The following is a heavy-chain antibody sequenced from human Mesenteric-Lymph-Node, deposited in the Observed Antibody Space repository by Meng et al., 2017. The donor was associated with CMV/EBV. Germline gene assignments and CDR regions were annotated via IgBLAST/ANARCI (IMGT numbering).Heavy chain of an antibody. CDR3: ARGKGYSYGPPIAAAAPDY. J-gene: IGHJ4*02. CDR1: GYTFTSYY. V-gene: IGHV1-46*01. CDR2: INPSGGST. Sequence: ASVKVSCKASGYTFTSYYMHWVRQAPGQGLEWMGIINPSGGSTSYAQKFQGRVIMTRDTSTSTVYMELSSLRSEGTAVYYCARGKGYSYGPPIAAAAPDYWGQGTLVTVSS. D-gene: IGHD5-18*01.